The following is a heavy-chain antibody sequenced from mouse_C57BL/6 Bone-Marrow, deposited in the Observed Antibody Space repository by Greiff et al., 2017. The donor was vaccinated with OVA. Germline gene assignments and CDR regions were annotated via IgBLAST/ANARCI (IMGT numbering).Heavy chain of an antibody. V-gene: IGHV2-9-1*01. CDR1: GFSLTSYA. CDR3: ARGDYSNWAAMDY. D-gene: IGHD2-5*01. Sequence: VQGVESGPGLVAPSQSLSITCTVSGFSLTSYAISWVRQPPGKGLEWLGVIWTGGGTNYNSALKSRLSISKDNSKSQVFLKMNSLQTDDTARYYCARGDYSNWAAMDYWGQGTSVTVSS. J-gene: IGHJ4*01. CDR2: IWTGGGT.